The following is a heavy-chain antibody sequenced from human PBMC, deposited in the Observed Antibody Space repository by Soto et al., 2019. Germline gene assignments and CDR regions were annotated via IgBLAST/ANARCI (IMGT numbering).Heavy chain of an antibody. D-gene: IGHD6-19*01. J-gene: IGHJ4*02. CDR1: GFTFSNFA. V-gene: IGHV3-23*01. CDR3: ATVGHAAVPLYFFDY. CDR2: ISGGGSNT. Sequence: PGGSLRLSCAASGFTFSNFAMSWVRQAPGKGLEWVSGISGGGSNTYYADSVRGRFTVSRDNSKNTLYLQMNSLRVEDTAVYYCATVGHAAVPLYFFDYWGQGTPVTVSS.